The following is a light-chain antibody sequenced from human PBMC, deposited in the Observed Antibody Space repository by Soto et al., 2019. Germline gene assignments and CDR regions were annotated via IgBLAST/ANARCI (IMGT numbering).Light chain of an antibody. CDR3: QHYGTTVYT. J-gene: IGKJ2*01. CDR2: AAF. CDR1: QSVGSNY. Sequence: DIVLTQSPGTLSLSPGERATLSCRASQSVGSNYLAWYQQKPGQAPRLLIYAAFSRATGIPDRFSGSGSGTDFTLTITRLAPEDFAVYYCQHYGTTVYTFGQGTKLEIK. V-gene: IGKV3-20*01.